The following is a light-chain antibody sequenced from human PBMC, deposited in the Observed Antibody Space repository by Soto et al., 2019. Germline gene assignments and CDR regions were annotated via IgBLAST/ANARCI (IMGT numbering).Light chain of an antibody. CDR3: RSYTSSSTYVV. J-gene: IGLJ2*01. CDR2: EVS. Sequence: QSALTQPASVSGSPGQSITISCTGTSSDVGGYNYVSWYQQHPGKAPKLMIYEVSNRPSGVSNRFSGSKSGNTASLTISGLQAEDEADYSRRSYTSSSTYVVFGGGTQLTVL. V-gene: IGLV2-14*01. CDR1: SSDVGGYNY.